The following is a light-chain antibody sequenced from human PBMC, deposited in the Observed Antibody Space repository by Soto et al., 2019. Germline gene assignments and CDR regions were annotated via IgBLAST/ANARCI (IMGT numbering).Light chain of an antibody. CDR1: QSISGNY. J-gene: IGKJ5*01. V-gene: IGKV3-20*01. Sequence: GERATVSSMASQSISGNYLAWYQQKPGQAPRLLIYGASNRATGIPERFSGSGSGTDFTLTISRLEPQDSAMYYCQQYVISVTFGQGTRLEIK. CDR3: QQYVISVT. CDR2: GAS.